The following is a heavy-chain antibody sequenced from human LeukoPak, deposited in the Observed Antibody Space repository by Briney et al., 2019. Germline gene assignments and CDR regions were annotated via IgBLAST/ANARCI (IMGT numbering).Heavy chain of an antibody. J-gene: IGHJ4*02. V-gene: IGHV1-24*01. CDR1: GYTLTELS. D-gene: IGHD4-17*01. CDR3: ATRFARIRTDYGDYVRKQIDY. CDR2: FDPEDGET. Sequence: GASVKVSFKFSGYTLTELSMHLVRQAPGKGLEWMGGFDPEDGETIYSHKFQGRVTMTEDTSTDTAYMWLSSLRSEDTAVYYCATRFARIRTDYGDYVRKQIDYWGQGTLVTVSS.